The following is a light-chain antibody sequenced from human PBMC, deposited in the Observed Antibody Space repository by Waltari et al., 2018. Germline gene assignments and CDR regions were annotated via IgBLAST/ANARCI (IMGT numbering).Light chain of an antibody. CDR1: NSDVGAFKP. V-gene: IGLV2-14*03. CDR3: KSYTSGLTYV. Sequence: QSALTQPASVSGSPGQSITISCTGPNSDVGAFKPVSWYQQLPGRAPKVMIFDVINRPSGVSNRFSGSKSGNTASLTISGLQAEDEADYYCKSYTSGLTYVFGTGTKVTVL. CDR2: DVI. J-gene: IGLJ1*01.